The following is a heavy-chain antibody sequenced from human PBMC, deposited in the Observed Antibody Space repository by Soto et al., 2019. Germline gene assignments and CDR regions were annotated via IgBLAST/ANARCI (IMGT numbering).Heavy chain of an antibody. CDR2: MNPNSGNT. CDR3: ARGVEQLGFGP. V-gene: IGHV1-8*01. J-gene: IGHJ5*02. CDR1: LYTFTSYD. Sequence: QVQLVQSGAEVKKPGASVKVSCKASLYTFTSYDINWGRQATVQGLEWMGWMNPNSGNTGYAQKFQGRGSMTRNTSISTAYMELSSLRSEDTAVYYCARGVEQLGFGPWCQGTLVKVSS. D-gene: IGHD6-6*01.